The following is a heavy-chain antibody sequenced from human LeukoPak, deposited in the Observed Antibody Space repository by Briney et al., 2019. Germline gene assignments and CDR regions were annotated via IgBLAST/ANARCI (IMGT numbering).Heavy chain of an antibody. CDR2: IRSKAYGGTT. V-gene: IGHV3-49*03. D-gene: IGHD2-15*01. J-gene: IGHJ4*02. CDR3: TRGPEDIVVVVAADY. CDR1: GFTFSNYW. Sequence: GGSLRLSCAASGFTFSNYWMSWFRQAPGKGLEWVGFIRSKAYGGTTEYAASVKGRFTISRDDSKSIAYLQMNSLKTEDTAVYYCTRGPEDIVVVVAADYWGQGTLVTVSS.